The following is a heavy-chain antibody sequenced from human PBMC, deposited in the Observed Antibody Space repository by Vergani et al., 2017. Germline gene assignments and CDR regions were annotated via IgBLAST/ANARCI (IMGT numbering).Heavy chain of an antibody. V-gene: IGHV3-9*01. CDR2: ISSGSSYI. Sequence: EVQLVESGGGLVQPGRSLRLSCAASGFTFDDYAMHWVRQAPGKGLEWVSSISSGSSYIYYADSVKGRFTISRDNAKNTLYLQMNSLRAEDTAVYYCAKHGSPYPYSSGFDLWGRGTLVTVSS. J-gene: IGHJ2*01. CDR3: AKHGSPYPYSSGFDL. CDR1: GFTFDDYA. D-gene: IGHD6-19*01.